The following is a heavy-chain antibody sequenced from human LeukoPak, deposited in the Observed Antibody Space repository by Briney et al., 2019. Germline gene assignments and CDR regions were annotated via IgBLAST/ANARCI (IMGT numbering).Heavy chain of an antibody. V-gene: IGHV1-2*02. CDR1: VYTLTGYQ. D-gene: IGHD2-8*02. J-gene: IGHJ1*01. Sequence: PSIKLSCKASVYTLTGYQMRGGPDAPGQGVEWMGWINPNSGGTNYPHKYPGRFTMTRGTSISTAHMELSWMRSDDTAVYYCTRSGGHDFQYWGQGTLVIVSS. CDR3: TRSGGHDFQY. CDR2: INPNSGGT.